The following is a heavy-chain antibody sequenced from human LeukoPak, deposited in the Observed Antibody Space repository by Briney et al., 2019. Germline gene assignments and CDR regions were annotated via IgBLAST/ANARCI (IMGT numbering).Heavy chain of an antibody. CDR3: ARGVGSTYYYYYYYMDV. D-gene: IGHD6-13*01. V-gene: IGHV4-4*07. CDR2: IYTSGST. CDR1: GGSISSYY. J-gene: IGHJ6*03. Sequence: PSETLSLTCTVSGGSISSYYWSWIRQPAGKGLEWIGRIYTSGSTNYNPSPKSRVTISVDTSKNQFSLKLSSVTAADTAVYYCARGVGSTYYYYYYYMDVWGKGTTVTVSS.